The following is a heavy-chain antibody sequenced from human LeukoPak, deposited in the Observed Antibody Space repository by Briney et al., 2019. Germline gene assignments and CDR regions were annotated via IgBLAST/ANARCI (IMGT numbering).Heavy chain of an antibody. V-gene: IGHV3-66*01. J-gene: IGHJ5*02. CDR1: GYSISSGYY. Sequence: HSSETLSLTCTVSGYSISSGYYWGWIRQPPGKGLEWVSVIYSGGSTYYADSVKGRFTISGDNSKNTLYLQMNSLRAEDTAVYYCARGAYGSGSYGDNWFDPWGQGTLVTVFS. D-gene: IGHD3-10*01. CDR3: ARGAYGSGSYGDNWFDP. CDR2: IYSGGST.